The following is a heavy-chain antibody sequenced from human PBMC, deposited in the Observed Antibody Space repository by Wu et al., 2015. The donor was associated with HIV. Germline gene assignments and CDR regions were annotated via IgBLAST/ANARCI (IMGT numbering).Heavy chain of an antibody. V-gene: IGHV1-69*16. Sequence: VQLVQSGAELKPPGSSVKVSCKASGGTFDNYFINWVRQAPGQGLEWMGGIIPFLGTTNEAPKFQGRVMINTDESKTTVYMELRSLKSEDTAVYYCAKVTRPGYYDSGSSDHWGQGTVVTVSS. CDR2: IIPFLGTT. CDR3: AKVTRPGYYDSGSSDH. J-gene: IGHJ4*02. D-gene: IGHD3-10*01. CDR1: GGTFDNYF.